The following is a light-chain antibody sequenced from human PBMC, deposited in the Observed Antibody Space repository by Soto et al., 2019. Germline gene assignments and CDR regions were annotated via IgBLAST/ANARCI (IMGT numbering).Light chain of an antibody. CDR1: QSVSGN. J-gene: IGKJ4*01. Sequence: EIVMTQSPATLSVSPGERATLSCRASQSVSGNLAWYQQKPGQPPRLLIYGASTRATGIPARFSGSGSGTEFTLTISSLQSEECAVYYCQQYNNWTLTFGGGTKVEIK. V-gene: IGKV3-15*01. CDR2: GAS. CDR3: QQYNNWTLT.